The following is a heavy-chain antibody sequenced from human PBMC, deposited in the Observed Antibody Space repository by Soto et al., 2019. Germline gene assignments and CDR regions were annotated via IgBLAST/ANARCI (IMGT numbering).Heavy chain of an antibody. CDR3: ARTTSRDGYNYNY. V-gene: IGHV4-4*02. CDR2: IYHSGST. CDR1: GGSISSSNW. Sequence: PSETLSLTCAVAGGSISSSNWWSWVRQPPGKGLEWIGEIYHSGSTNYNPSLKSRVTISVDKSKNQFSLKLSSVTAADTAVYYCARTTSRDGYNYNYWGQGTLVTVSS. D-gene: IGHD5-12*01. J-gene: IGHJ4*02.